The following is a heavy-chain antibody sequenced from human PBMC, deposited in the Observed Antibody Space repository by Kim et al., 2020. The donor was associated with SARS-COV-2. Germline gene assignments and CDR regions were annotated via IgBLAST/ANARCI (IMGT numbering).Heavy chain of an antibody. CDR2: VSGGGRTT. D-gene: IGHD4-17*01. J-gene: IGHJ2*01. Sequence: GGSLRLSCEATGFILSTYSMTWVRQAPGKGLEWVSVVSGGGRTTYYADSVNGRITISTDKSKNILFLQKNRLNVDATVIYYGAKNGGGR. CDR3: AKNG. V-gene: IGHV3-23*01. CDR1: GFILSTYS.